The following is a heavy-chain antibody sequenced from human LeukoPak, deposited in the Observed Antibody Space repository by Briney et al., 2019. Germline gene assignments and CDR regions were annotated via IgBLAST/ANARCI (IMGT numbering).Heavy chain of an antibody. D-gene: IGHD2-2*01. CDR3: ARQTMLVGYANGLGFNY. Sequence: SETLSLTCNVTGASISSWHWSWIRQPPGKGLEWIGDIYGSGSTNYNPSLKSRVSMSADTSKNQISLNLKFVTAADTAVYYCARQTMLVGYANGLGFNYWGEGTLVTVSS. J-gene: IGHJ4*02. CDR2: IYGSGST. V-gene: IGHV4-59*01. CDR1: GASISSWH.